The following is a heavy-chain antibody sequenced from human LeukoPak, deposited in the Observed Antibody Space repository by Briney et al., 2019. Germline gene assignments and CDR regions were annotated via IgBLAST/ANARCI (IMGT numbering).Heavy chain of an antibody. J-gene: IGHJ4*02. Sequence: SETLSLTCSVSGGSISSFYWSWVRQPPGKGLEWIGEINHSGSTNYNPSLKSRVTISVDTSKNQFSLKLSSVTAADTAVYYCARGTGRRIVVVVAATRFDYWGQGTLVTVSS. V-gene: IGHV4-34*01. CDR2: INHSGST. D-gene: IGHD2-15*01. CDR1: GGSISSFY. CDR3: ARGTGRRIVVVVAATRFDY.